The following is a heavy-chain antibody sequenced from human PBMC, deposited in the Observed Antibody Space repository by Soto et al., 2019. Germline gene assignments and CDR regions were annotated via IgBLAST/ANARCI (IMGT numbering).Heavy chain of an antibody. D-gene: IGHD3-9*01. V-gene: IGHV4-59*08. J-gene: IGHJ6*03. CDR1: GGSISNFY. CDR3: ARTVLGPDLLADSFVDYYYYMDV. Sequence: SETLSPTCTVSGGSISNFYWSWIRQPPGKGLEWIGYVYYTGSTSYNPSLKRRVTFSADSSRGQFSLRLNSVTAADTAVYYCARTVLGPDLLADSFVDYYYYMDVWGQGTTVTVSS. CDR2: VYYTGST.